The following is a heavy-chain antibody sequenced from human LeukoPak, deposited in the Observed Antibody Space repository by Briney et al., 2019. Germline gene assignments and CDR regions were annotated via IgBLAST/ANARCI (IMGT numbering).Heavy chain of an antibody. V-gene: IGHV4-59*01. CDR3: ARDGVVANFDY. D-gene: IGHD2-15*01. Sequence: PGGSLRLSCAASGFTFNIYAMSWIRQPPGKGLEWIGYIYYSGSTNYNPSLKSRVTISVDTSKNQFSLKLSSVTAADTAVYYCARDGVVANFDYWGQGTLVTVSS. CDR2: IYYSGST. CDR1: GFTFNIYA. J-gene: IGHJ4*02.